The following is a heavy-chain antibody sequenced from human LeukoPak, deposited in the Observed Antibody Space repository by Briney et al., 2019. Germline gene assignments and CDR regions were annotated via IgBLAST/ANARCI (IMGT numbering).Heavy chain of an antibody. CDR1: GFTFSNAW. Sequence: GGSLGLSCAASGFTFSNAWMSWVRQAPGKGLEWVGRIKSKTDGGTTDYAAPVKGRFTISRDDSKNTLYLQMNSLKTEDTAVYYCTTDGGGYYDYVWGSYELGYWGQGTLVTVSS. CDR3: TTDGGGYYDYVWGSYELGY. D-gene: IGHD3-16*01. CDR2: IKSKTDGGTT. V-gene: IGHV3-15*01. J-gene: IGHJ4*02.